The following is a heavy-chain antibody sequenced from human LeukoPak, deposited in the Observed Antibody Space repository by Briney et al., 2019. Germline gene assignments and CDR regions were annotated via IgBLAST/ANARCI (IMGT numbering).Heavy chain of an antibody. CDR3: ARGTERISVGATFNWFDP. CDR2: INPNSGGT. CDR1: GYTFTGYY. D-gene: IGHD1-26*01. J-gene: IGHJ5*02. Sequence: GASVKVSCKASGYTFTGYYMHWVRQAPGQGLEWMGWINPNSGGTNYAQKFQGRVTMTRDTSISTAYMELSRLRSNDTAVYYCARGTERISVGATFNWFDPWGQGTLVTVSS. V-gene: IGHV1-2*02.